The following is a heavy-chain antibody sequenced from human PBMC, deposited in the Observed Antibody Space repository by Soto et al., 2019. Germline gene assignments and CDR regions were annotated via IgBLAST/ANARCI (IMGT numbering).Heavy chain of an antibody. J-gene: IGHJ6*02. V-gene: IGHV1-46*01. CDR3: ARTLGPHHMDV. CDR2: INPSGGST. CDR1: GYTFTSYY. Sequence: GASVKVSCKASGYTFTSYYMHWVRQAPGQGLEWMGIINPSGGSTSYAQRFQGRVTMTRDTSTSTVYMGLSSLRSEDTAVYYCARTLGPHHMDVWGQGTTVTVSS.